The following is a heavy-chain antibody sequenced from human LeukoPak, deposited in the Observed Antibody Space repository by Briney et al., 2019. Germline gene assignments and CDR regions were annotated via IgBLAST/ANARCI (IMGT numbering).Heavy chain of an antibody. CDR2: IYYSGST. CDR1: GGSISSYY. CDR3: ASSPYDYFWSGYLPPFDY. V-gene: IGHV4-59*01. D-gene: IGHD3-3*01. J-gene: IGHJ4*02. Sequence: SETLSLTCTVSGGSISSYYWSWIQQPAGKGLGWIGYIYYSGSTNYNPSLKSRVTISVDTSKNQFSLKLSSVTAADTVVYYCASSPYDYFWSGYLPPFDYWGQGTLATVSS.